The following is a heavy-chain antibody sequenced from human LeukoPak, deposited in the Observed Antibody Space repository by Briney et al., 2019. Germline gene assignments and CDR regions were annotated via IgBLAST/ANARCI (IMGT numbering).Heavy chain of an antibody. CDR2: ISGSGGST. CDR3: TTDLFAFTIFGVVSNFDY. J-gene: IGHJ4*02. D-gene: IGHD3-3*01. Sequence: GGSLRLSCAASGFTFSSYAMSWVRQAPGKGLEWVSAISGSGGSTYHADSVKGRFTISRDDSKNTLYLQMNSLKTEDTAVYYCTTDLFAFTIFGVVSNFDYWGQGTLVTVSS. CDR1: GFTFSSYA. V-gene: IGHV3-23*01.